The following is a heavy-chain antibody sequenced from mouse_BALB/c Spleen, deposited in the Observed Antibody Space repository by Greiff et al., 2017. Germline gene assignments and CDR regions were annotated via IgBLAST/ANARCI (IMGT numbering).Heavy chain of an antibody. D-gene: IGHD1-2*01. CDR1: GYSFTGYF. V-gene: IGHV1-37*01. Sequence: VQLKESGPELVKPGASVKISCKASGYSFTGYFMNWVKQSHGKSLEWIGRINPYNGDTFYNQKFKGKATLTVDKSSSTAHMELLSLTSEDSAVYYCGRVTTATGYAMDYWGQGTSVTVSS. J-gene: IGHJ4*01. CDR2: INPYNGDT. CDR3: GRVTTATGYAMDY.